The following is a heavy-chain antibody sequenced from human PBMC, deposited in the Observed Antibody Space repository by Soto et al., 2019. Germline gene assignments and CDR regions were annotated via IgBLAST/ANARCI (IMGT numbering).Heavy chain of an antibody. D-gene: IGHD6-13*01. J-gene: IGHJ4*02. CDR1: GGSFSGYY. V-gene: IGHV4-34*01. Sequence: QVQLQQWGAGLLKPSETLSLTCAVYGGSFSGYYWSWIRQPPGKGLEWIGEINHSGSTNYNPSLKSRVTISVDTSKNQFSLKLSSVTAADTAVYYCASGYSGSWRPTTPIDYWGQGTLVTVSS. CDR2: INHSGST. CDR3: ASGYSGSWRPTTPIDY.